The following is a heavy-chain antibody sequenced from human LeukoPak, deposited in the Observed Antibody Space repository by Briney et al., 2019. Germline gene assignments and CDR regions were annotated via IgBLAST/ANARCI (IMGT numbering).Heavy chain of an antibody. J-gene: IGHJ4*02. CDR3: ARGGDGDILTGLVFDY. Sequence: ASVKVSCKASGYRFTSYGISCVRQAPGQGLEWMGWISAYNGNTNYAQKLRGRVTMTTDTSTSTAYMELRSLRSDDTAVYYCARGGDGDILTGLVFDYWGQGTLVTVSS. D-gene: IGHD3-9*01. V-gene: IGHV1-18*01. CDR2: ISAYNGNT. CDR1: GYRFTSYG.